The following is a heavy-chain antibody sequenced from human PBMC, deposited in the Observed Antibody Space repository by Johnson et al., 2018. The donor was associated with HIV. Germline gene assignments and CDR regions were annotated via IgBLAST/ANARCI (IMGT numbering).Heavy chain of an antibody. Sequence: VQLVESGGGLIQPGGSLRLSCAASGFTVSSNYMSWVRQAPGKGLEWVSIIYSDGSTYFADSVKGRFTISSEHSRATRCLEMNTLRVEDTAVYYCAKRGDLYDITASFDAFEVWGQGTMVTVSS. CDR1: GFTVSSNY. CDR2: IYSDGST. V-gene: IGHV3-66*03. CDR3: AKRGDLYDITASFDAFEV. D-gene: IGHD5/OR15-5a*01. J-gene: IGHJ3*01.